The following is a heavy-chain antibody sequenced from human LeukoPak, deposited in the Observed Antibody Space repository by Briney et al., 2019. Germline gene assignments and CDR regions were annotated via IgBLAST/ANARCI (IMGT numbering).Heavy chain of an antibody. CDR2: IYYSGST. CDR1: GGSISSYY. CDR3: ARSTVTPPYYYYYMDV. Sequence: SETLSLTCTVSGGSISSYYWSWIRQPPGKGLEWIGYIYYSGSTNYNPSLKSRVTISVDTSKNQFSLKLSSVTAADTAVYYCARSTVTPPYYYYYMDVWGKGTTVTVSS. V-gene: IGHV4-59*01. J-gene: IGHJ6*03. D-gene: IGHD4-11*01.